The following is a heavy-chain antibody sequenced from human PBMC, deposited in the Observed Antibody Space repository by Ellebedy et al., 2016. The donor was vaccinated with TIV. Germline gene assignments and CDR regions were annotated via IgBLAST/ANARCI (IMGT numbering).Heavy chain of an antibody. V-gene: IGHV1-3*01. CDR1: GYTFTSYA. J-gene: IGHJ5*02. D-gene: IGHD1-26*01. CDR3: ARDGEWELLFDP. CDR2: INAGNGNT. Sequence: ASVKVSXXASGYTFTSYAMHWVRQAPGQRLEWMGWINAGNGNTKYSQKFQGRVTITRDTSASTAYMELSSLRSEDTAVYYCARDGEWELLFDPWGQGTLVTVSS.